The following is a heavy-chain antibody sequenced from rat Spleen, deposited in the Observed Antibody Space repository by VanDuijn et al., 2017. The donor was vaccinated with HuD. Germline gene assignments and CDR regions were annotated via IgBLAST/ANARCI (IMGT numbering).Heavy chain of an antibody. J-gene: IGHJ2*01. Sequence: QVQLKESGPGLVQPSETLSLTCTVSGFSLTTYSVSWVRQPSGKGPEWLGKMWYDGDTAFNSVLKSRLIITRDTSKNQVFLKMSKLQTADTGTYYCTRDLYYFDYWGQGVMVTVSS. CDR2: MWYDGDT. V-gene: IGHV2-63*01. CDR1: GFSLTTYS. CDR3: TRDLYYFDY.